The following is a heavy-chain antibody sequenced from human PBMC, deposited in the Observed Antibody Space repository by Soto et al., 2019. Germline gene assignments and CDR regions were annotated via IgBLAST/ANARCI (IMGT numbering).Heavy chain of an antibody. CDR1: GGSISSYY. J-gene: IGHJ5*02. Sequence: PSETLSLTCTVSGGSISSYYWSWIQQPPGKGLEWIGYIYYSGSTNYNPSLKSRVTISVDTSKNQFSLKLSSVTAADTAVYYCARAERIAAAGTYWFDPWGQGTLVTVSS. V-gene: IGHV4-59*01. D-gene: IGHD6-13*01. CDR2: IYYSGST. CDR3: ARAERIAAAGTYWFDP.